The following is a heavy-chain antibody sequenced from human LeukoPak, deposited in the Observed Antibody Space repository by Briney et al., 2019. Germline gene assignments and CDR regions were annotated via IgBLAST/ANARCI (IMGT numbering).Heavy chain of an antibody. D-gene: IGHD6-19*01. CDR1: GFTFSSDA. V-gene: IGHV3-23*01. CDR2: ISGSGGGT. J-gene: IGHJ4*02. CDR3: AKRYSSGWDYDY. Sequence: GGSLRLSCAASGFTFSSDAMSWVRQAPGKGLEWVSTISGSGGGTYYADSVKGRFTISRDYSKNTLYLQMNSLRAEDTAVYYCAKRYSSGWDYDYWGQGTLVTVSS.